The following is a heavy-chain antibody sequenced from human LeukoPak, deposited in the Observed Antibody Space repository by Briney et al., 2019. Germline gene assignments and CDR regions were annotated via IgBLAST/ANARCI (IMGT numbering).Heavy chain of an antibody. CDR2: IIPIFGTA. J-gene: IGHJ6*03. D-gene: IGHD3-16*01. CDR3: ARAYYDYVWGSNGLYYMDV. V-gene: IGHV1-69*01. Sequence: GSSVKVSCKASGGTFSSYAISWVRQAPGQGLEWMGGIIPIFGTANYAQKFQGRVTITADESTSTAYMELSSLRSEDTAVYYCARAYYDYVWGSNGLYYMDVWGKGTTVTVSS. CDR1: GGTFSSYA.